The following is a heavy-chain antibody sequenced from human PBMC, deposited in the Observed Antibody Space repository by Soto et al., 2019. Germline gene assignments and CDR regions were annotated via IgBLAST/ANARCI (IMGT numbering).Heavy chain of an antibody. Sequence: GGSLRLSCAASGFTFSSYGMHWVRQAPGKGLEWVAVIWYDGSNKYYADSVKGRFTISRDNSKNTLYLQMNSLRAEDTAVYYCARDGGDSSGWLPNYYYYYGMDVWGQGTTVTVSS. J-gene: IGHJ6*02. CDR2: IWYDGSNK. CDR1: GFTFSSYG. CDR3: ARDGGDSSGWLPNYYYYYGMDV. D-gene: IGHD6-19*01. V-gene: IGHV3-33*01.